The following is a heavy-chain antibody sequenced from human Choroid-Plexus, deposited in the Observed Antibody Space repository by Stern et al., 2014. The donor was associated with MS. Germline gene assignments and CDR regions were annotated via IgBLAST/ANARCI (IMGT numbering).Heavy chain of an antibody. CDR2: ISYDGNHK. CDR1: GFTFSSYG. Sequence: VQLVESGGAVVQPGRSLRLSCAASGFTFSSYGMHWVRQAPGQGLEWGPVISYDGNHKYYAASVKGRFTISRDNSKNTLHLQMNSVTPDDTAIYYCARDYEDTSMLFDHWGQGTLVTVSS. J-gene: IGHJ4*02. V-gene: IGHV3-30*03. D-gene: IGHD2-8*01. CDR3: ARDYEDTSMLFDH.